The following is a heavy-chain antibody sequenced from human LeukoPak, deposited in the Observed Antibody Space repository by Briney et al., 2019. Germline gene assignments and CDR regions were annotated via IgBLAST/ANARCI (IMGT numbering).Heavy chain of an antibody. V-gene: IGHV3-30*02. Sequence: GGSLRLSCAASGFTFSSYGMRWVRQAPGKGLEWVAFIRYDGSNKYYADSVKGRFTISRDNSKNTLYLQMNSLRAEDTAVYYCAKDAYYYGSESYYYYYYYMDVWGKGTTVTISS. CDR3: AKDAYYYGSESYYYYYYYMDV. CDR2: IRYDGSNK. CDR1: GFTFSSYG. J-gene: IGHJ6*03. D-gene: IGHD3-10*01.